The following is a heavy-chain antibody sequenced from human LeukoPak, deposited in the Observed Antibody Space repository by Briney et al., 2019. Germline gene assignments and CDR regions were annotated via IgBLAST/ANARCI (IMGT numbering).Heavy chain of an antibody. D-gene: IGHD6-13*01. CDR3: ASYPRKQQLVDY. CDR1: GFTFSSYW. Sequence: GGSLRLSCAASGFTFSSYWMSWVRQAPGKGLEWVANIKEDGSEKYYVDSVKGRFTISRDNAKNSLYLQMDSLRAEDTAVYYCASYPRKQQLVDYWGQGTLVTVSS. V-gene: IGHV3-7*01. CDR2: IKEDGSEK. J-gene: IGHJ4*02.